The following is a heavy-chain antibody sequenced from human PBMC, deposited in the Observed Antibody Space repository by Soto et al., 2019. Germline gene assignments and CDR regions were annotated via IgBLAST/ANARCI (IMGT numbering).Heavy chain of an antibody. V-gene: IGHV1-46*03. CDR3: ARDESCHDLGWWFDP. D-gene: IGHD1-1*01. Sequence: ASVKVCCKAIGYSFTSHYMHWVRQAPGQGLEWMGTISPSGDNTGYAQKFRGRVTMTTDTSTSTVYMELTNLRSEDTAVYYCARDESCHDLGWWFDPWGQGTPVTVSS. J-gene: IGHJ5*02. CDR1: GYSFTSHY. CDR2: ISPSGDNT.